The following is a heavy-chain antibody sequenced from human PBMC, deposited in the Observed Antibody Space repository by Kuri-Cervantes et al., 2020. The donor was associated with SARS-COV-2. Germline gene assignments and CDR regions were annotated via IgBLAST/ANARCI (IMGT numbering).Heavy chain of an antibody. Sequence: GSLRLSCAVSGYSISSGYYWGWIRQPPGKGLEWIGSIYHSGSTYYNPSLKSRVTISVDTSKNQFSLRLYSVTAADTAVYYCARDKGHCSDTSCYYYYMDVWGKGTTVTVSS. V-gene: IGHV4-38-2*02. J-gene: IGHJ6*03. D-gene: IGHD2-2*01. CDR1: GYSISSGYY. CDR3: ARDKGHCSDTSCYYYYMDV. CDR2: IYHSGST.